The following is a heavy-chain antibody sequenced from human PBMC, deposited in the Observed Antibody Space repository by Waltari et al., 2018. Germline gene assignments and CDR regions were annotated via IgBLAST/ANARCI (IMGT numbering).Heavy chain of an antibody. CDR3: ARGRGVGTYGMDV. J-gene: IGHJ6*02. CDR1: GGSCIGFC. Sequence: LLQWAAGPLERSETLSLTWGICGGSCIGFCCSWISHPPGKGLEWIGEINHSGSTNYNPSPKSRVTISVDTSKNQFSLKLSSVTAADTAVHYCARGRGVGTYGMDVWGQGTTVTVSS. V-gene: IGHV4-34*01. D-gene: IGHD3-10*01. CDR2: INHSGST.